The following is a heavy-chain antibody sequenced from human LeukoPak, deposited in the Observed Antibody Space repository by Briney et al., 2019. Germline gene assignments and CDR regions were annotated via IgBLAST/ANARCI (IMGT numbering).Heavy chain of an antibody. CDR1: GFTFRSYD. D-gene: IGHD1-26*01. V-gene: IGHV3-30-3*01. CDR2: ISYGGSNK. CDR3: ARESFNGFDI. J-gene: IGHJ3*02. Sequence: GRTLRLSCTGSGFTFRSYDMHWVRQTPGKGLEWVAVISYGGSNKDYAYPMKGRFTISRDNTKHMLYLQMNSLGAEAAAEYYCARESFNGFDIWGEGAMVTVSS.